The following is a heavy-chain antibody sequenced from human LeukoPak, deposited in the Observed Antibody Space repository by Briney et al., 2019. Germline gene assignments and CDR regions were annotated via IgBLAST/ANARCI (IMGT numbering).Heavy chain of an antibody. Sequence: GGSLRLSCAASGFTVSSNYMSWVRQAPGKGLEWVSVIYSGGTTYYADSVKGRFTISRDNSKNTLYLQMNSLRAEDTAVYYCARSLRMGATSDWGQGTLVTVSS. CDR1: GFTVSSNY. J-gene: IGHJ4*02. CDR2: IYSGGTT. V-gene: IGHV3-66*01. CDR3: ARSLRMGATSD. D-gene: IGHD1-26*01.